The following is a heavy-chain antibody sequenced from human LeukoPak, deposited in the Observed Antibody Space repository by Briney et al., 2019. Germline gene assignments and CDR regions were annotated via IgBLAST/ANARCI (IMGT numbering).Heavy chain of an antibody. D-gene: IGHD4-17*01. CDR1: GGSISSYY. J-gene: IGHJ4*02. Sequence: SETLSLTCTVSGGSISSYYWSWIRQPPGKELEWIGYIYYSGSTNYNPSLKSRVTISVDTSKNQFSLKLSSVTAADTAVYYCARGGLGDYGDYGGSVYWGQGTLVTVSS. CDR2: IYYSGST. CDR3: ARGGLGDYGDYGGSVY. V-gene: IGHV4-59*01.